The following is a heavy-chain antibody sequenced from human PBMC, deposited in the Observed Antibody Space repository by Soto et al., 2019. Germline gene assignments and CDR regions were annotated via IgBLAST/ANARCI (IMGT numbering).Heavy chain of an antibody. Sequence: GGSLRLSCAASGFTFSSYAMSWVRQAPGKGLEWFSAISGSGGSTYYADSVKGRFTISRDNSKNTLYLQMNSLRAEDTAVYYCAKVGWFGELGPSLFDYWGQGTLVTVSS. CDR1: GFTFSSYA. V-gene: IGHV3-23*01. CDR2: ISGSGGST. CDR3: AKVGWFGELGPSLFDY. J-gene: IGHJ4*02. D-gene: IGHD3-10*01.